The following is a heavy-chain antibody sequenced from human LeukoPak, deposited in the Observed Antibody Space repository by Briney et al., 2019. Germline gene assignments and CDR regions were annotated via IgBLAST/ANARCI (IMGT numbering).Heavy chain of an antibody. CDR3: ARDLQVVPAATSNYYGMDV. CDR1: GFTVSNNY. CDR2: IYRDGST. J-gene: IGHJ6*02. Sequence: GGSLRLSCAASGFTVSNNYMSWVRQAPGKGLEWVSIIYRDGSTFYADSVKGRFTISRHNSKNTLYLQMNSLRPEDTAVYYCARDLQVVPAATSNYYGMDVWGQGTTVTVSS. D-gene: IGHD2-2*01. V-gene: IGHV3-53*04.